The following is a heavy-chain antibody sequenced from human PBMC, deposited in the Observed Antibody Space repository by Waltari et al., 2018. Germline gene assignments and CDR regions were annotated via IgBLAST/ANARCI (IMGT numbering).Heavy chain of an antibody. CDR1: GFTFSSYR. CDR2: ISSSSSYI. J-gene: IGHJ3*02. D-gene: IGHD3-22*01. CDR3: ARDFLLFGSGYYRDAFDI. Sequence: EVQLVESGGGLVKPGGSLRLSCAASGFTFSSYRLNWVRQAPGKCLECVSSISSSSSYIYYADSVKGRFTISRDNAKNSLYLQMNSLRAEDTAVYYCARDFLLFGSGYYRDAFDIWGQGTMVTVSS. V-gene: IGHV3-21*01.